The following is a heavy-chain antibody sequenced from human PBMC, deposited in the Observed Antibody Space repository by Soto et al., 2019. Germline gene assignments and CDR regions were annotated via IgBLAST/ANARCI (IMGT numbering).Heavy chain of an antibody. J-gene: IGHJ4*02. CDR2: FSGSGAGT. Sequence: GGSLRLSCAASGFTFSSYSMSWLRQAPEKGLEWVAAFSGSGAGTYYADSVKGRFTISRDNSQNTLYLEMSSLRVEDTAIYYCATARRGSYYVFDCWGQGTLVTVSS. CDR1: GFTFSSYS. V-gene: IGHV3-23*01. D-gene: IGHD1-26*01. CDR3: ATARRGSYYVFDC.